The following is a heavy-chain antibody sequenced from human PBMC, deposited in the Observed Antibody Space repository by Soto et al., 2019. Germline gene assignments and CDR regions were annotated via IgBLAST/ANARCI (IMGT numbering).Heavy chain of an antibody. Sequence: QVQLVQSGAEVKKPGASVKVSCKASGYTFTSYDINWVRQATGQGLEWMGWMNPNSGNTGYAQKFQGRVIMTRNTSISTAYMKLSSLRSEDTAVYYCARAESYYYYYGMDVWGQGTTVTVSS. CDR2: MNPNSGNT. CDR1: GYTFTSYD. V-gene: IGHV1-8*01. CDR3: ARAESYYYYYGMDV. J-gene: IGHJ6*02.